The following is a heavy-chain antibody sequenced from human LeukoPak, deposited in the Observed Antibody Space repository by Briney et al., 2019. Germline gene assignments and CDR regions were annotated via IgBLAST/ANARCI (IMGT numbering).Heavy chain of an antibody. CDR3: ARDSPRDTNAFDI. CDR1: GGSISSYY. J-gene: IGHJ3*02. D-gene: IGHD5-18*01. Sequence: PSETLSLTCTVSGGSISSYYWSWIRQPPGKGLEWIGYVSYSGSTNYNPSLKSRVTISVDTSKSQFSLKLSSVTAADTAVYYCARDSPRDTNAFDIWGQGTMVTVSS. V-gene: IGHV4-59*01. CDR2: VSYSGST.